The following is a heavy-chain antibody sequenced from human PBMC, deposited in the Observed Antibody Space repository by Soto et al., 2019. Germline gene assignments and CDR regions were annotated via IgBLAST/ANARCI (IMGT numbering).Heavy chain of an antibody. Sequence: LSLTCTVSGASISSSYWSWIRQSPGKGLEWIGYVYYSGSTKYNPSLKSRVTISVDTSKNQFSLKLTSVTAADTAVYYCARGYYDSSGQSNTFDIWGQGTMVTVSS. CDR1: GASISSSY. CDR2: VYYSGST. J-gene: IGHJ3*02. CDR3: ARGYYDSSGQSNTFDI. D-gene: IGHD3-22*01. V-gene: IGHV4-59*01.